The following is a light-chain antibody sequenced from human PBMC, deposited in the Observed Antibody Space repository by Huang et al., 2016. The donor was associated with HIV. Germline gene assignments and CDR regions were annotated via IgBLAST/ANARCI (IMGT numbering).Light chain of an antibody. V-gene: IGKV3-11*01. CDR2: DAS. CDR1: QSVRTY. Sequence: EIVLTQSPATVSLSPGERATLSCRASQSVRTYLAWYQQKPGQVPRLLIYDASNRATGVPARFSGSGSGTDFTLTISSLEPEDFAVYDCQQRDNWPPRGTFGPGTKVDIK. CDR3: QQRDNWPPRGT. J-gene: IGKJ3*01.